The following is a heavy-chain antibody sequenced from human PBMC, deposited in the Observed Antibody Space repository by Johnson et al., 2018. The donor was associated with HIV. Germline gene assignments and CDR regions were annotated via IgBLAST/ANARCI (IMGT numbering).Heavy chain of an antibody. CDR3: AKGEAQEGWIQLLLYAFDF. CDR2: ISYDGSNK. D-gene: IGHD5-24*01. V-gene: IGHV3-30*04. Sequence: QVQLVESGGGVVQPGRSLRLSCAASGITFSSYAMHWVRQAPGKGLEWVAVISYDGSNKYYGDSVKGRFIISRDNSKNIVSLHINSLRLEDTAVYYCAKGEAQEGWIQLLLYAFDFWGHGTMVTVSS. CDR1: GITFSSYA. J-gene: IGHJ3*01.